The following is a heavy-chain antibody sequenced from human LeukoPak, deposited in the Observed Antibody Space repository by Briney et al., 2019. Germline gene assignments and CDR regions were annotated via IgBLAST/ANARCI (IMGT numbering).Heavy chain of an antibody. Sequence: ASVKVSCKASGYTFTSYYMHWGRQAPGQGLEWMGLINPSGGSTSYAQKFQGRVTMTRDTSTSTVYMELSSLRSEDTAVYYGARDSPLGVLRGYYFDYWGQGTLVTVSS. V-gene: IGHV1-46*01. CDR2: INPSGGST. CDR1: GYTFTSYY. D-gene: IGHD3-3*01. CDR3: ARDSPLGVLRGYYFDY. J-gene: IGHJ4*02.